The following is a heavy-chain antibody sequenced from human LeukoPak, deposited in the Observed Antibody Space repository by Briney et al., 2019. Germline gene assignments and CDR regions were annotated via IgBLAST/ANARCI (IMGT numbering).Heavy chain of an antibody. CDR2: INPNSGGT. D-gene: IGHD3-22*01. J-gene: IGHJ5*02. CDR3: AGDRGYYYDSSGHQTKAWWFDP. CDR1: GYTFTGYY. V-gene: IGHV1-2*02. Sequence: ASVKVSCKASGYTFTGYYMHWVRQAPGQGLEWMGWINPNSGGTNYAQKFQGRVTMTRDTSISTAYMELSRLRSDDTAVYYCAGDRGYYYDSSGHQTKAWWFDPWGQGTLVTVSS.